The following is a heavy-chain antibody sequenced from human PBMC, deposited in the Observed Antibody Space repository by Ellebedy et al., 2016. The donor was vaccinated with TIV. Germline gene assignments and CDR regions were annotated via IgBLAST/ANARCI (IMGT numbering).Heavy chain of an antibody. CDR3: IRKSEIGGSGLGDY. D-gene: IGHD3-10*01. CDR2: MRSEAKNYAT. V-gene: IGHV3-73*01. CDR1: GFIFSAST. Sequence: GESLKISCAASGFIFSASTIHWVRQASGTGLEWVGQMRSEAKNYATAYPASVKGRFTISRDDSQNTAYLQMNSLKTEETVVYYCIRKSEIGGSGLGDYWGQGTLVTVSS. J-gene: IGHJ4*02.